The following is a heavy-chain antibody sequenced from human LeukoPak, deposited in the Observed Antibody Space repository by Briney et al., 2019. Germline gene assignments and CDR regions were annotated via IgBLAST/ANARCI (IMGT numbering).Heavy chain of an antibody. CDR1: GFTFSSYW. Sequence: GGSLRLSCAASGFTFSSYWMHWVRQAPGKGLVWVSRINSDGSRTSYADSVKGRFTISRDNAKNTLYLQMGSLRAEDMAVYYCARDYHDSSGYYLPGYWGQGTLVTVSS. D-gene: IGHD3-22*01. V-gene: IGHV3-74*01. J-gene: IGHJ4*02. CDR2: INSDGSRT. CDR3: ARDYHDSSGYYLPGY.